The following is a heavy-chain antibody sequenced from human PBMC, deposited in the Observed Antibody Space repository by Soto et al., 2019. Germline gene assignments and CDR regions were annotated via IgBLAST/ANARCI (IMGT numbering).Heavy chain of an antibody. CDR1: GASMTNYH. Sequence: QVQLQESGPGVVKPSETLSLTCTVSGASMTNYHWNWVRQSAGGGLEYIGRGSGTGSPDYNPSLKSRVPVSLDWSETQYPLTLPSVTAADTAVYYCARAYWHHTWGSIPAAFDPWGQGTLVIVSS. V-gene: IGHV4-4*07. J-gene: IGHJ5*02. CDR2: GSGTGSP. D-gene: IGHD3-16*01. CDR3: ARAYWHHTWGSIPAAFDP.